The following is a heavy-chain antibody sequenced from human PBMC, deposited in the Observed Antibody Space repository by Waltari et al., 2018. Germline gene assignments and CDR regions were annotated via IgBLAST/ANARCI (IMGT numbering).Heavy chain of an antibody. CDR2: IKQDGSEK. J-gene: IGHJ3*02. D-gene: IGHD3-22*01. Sequence: EVQLVESGGGLVQPGGSLRLSCAASGFTFSSYWMSWVRQAPWKGLEWVANIKQDGSEKYDVDSVKGRFTISRDNAKNSLYLQMNSLRAEDTAVYYCAREVTNYYDSSGYSHAFDIWGQGTMVTVSS. CDR1: GFTFSSYW. CDR3: AREVTNYYDSSGYSHAFDI. V-gene: IGHV3-7*01.